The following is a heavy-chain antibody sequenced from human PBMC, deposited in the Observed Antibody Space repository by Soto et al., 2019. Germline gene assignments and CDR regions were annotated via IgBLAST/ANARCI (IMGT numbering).Heavy chain of an antibody. D-gene: IGHD6-19*01. CDR2: INHSGST. V-gene: IGHV4-34*01. CDR1: GGSFSGYY. CDR3: ARGFGARSGWLRDRWFDP. J-gene: IGHJ5*02. Sequence: SETLSLTCAVYGGSFSGYYWSWIRQPPGKGLEWIGEINHSGSTNYNPSLKSRVTISVDTSKNQFSLKLSSVTAADTAVYYCARGFGARSGWLRDRWFDPWGQGTLVTVSS.